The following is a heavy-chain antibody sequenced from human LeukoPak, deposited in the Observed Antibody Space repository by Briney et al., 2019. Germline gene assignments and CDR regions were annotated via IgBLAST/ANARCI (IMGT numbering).Heavy chain of an antibody. CDR2: INTDGSST. CDR1: GFTFSSYW. Sequence: PGGSLRLSCAASGFTFSSYWMHWVRQAPGKGLVWVSRINTDGSSTTYADSVKGRFTISRDNAKNTLYLQMNSLRAEDTAVYYCARVRSGTQTCYFHYYMDVWGKGTTVTVSS. D-gene: IGHD1-1*01. CDR3: ARVRSGTQTCYFHYYMDV. J-gene: IGHJ6*03. V-gene: IGHV3-74*01.